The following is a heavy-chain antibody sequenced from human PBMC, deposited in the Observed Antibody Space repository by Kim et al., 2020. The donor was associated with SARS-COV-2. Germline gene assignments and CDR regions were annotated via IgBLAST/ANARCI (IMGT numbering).Heavy chain of an antibody. CDR2: IYPGDSDT. D-gene: IGHD5-18*01. J-gene: IGHJ6*02. CDR1: GYSLTSYW. V-gene: IGHV5-51*01. CDR3: ARLLGIGDTAMEYGMDV. Sequence: GESLKISCKGSGYSLTSYWIGWVRQMPGKGLEWMGIIYPGDSDTRYSPSFQGQVTISADKSISTAYLQWSSLKASDTAMYYCARLLGIGDTAMEYGMDVWGQGTTVTVSS.